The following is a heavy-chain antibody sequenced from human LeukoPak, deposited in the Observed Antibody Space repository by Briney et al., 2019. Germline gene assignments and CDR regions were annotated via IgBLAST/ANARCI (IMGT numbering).Heavy chain of an antibody. Sequence: SETLSLTCTVSGGSVSSGSYYWSWIRQPPGKGLEWIGYIYYSGSTYYNPALKSRVTISVDKSKNQFSLQLSSVTAAETDVYYCASLVVPAARTNAFDIWGQGTMLTVSS. CDR2: IYYSGST. CDR3: ASLVVPAARTNAFDI. J-gene: IGHJ3*02. D-gene: IGHD2-2*01. V-gene: IGHV4-61*01. CDR1: GGSVSSGSYY.